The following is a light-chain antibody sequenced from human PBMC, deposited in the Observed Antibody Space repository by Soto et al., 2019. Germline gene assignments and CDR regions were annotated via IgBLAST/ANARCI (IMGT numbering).Light chain of an antibody. V-gene: IGLV2-14*01. CDR3: SSYTSSSTRV. CDR1: ISDFVIYNY. J-gene: IGLJ1*01. Sequence: QSALTQPASVSGSPGQSITISCTGTISDFVIYNYVSWYQQHPGKAPKLMLYGVSNRPSGVSNRFSGSKSGNPASLTISGLQAEDEADYYCSSYTSSSTRVFGTGTKLTVL. CDR2: GVS.